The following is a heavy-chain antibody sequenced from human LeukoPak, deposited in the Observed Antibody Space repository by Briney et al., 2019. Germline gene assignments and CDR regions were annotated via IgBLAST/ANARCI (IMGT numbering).Heavy chain of an antibody. CDR3: ARARNYYGDYVFDF. CDR1: GFTFSSYS. V-gene: IGHV3-21*01. D-gene: IGHD4-17*01. Sequence: GGSLRLSCAASGFTFSSYSMNWVRQAPGKGLEWVSSISSSSSYIYYADSVKGRFTISRDNAKNSLYLQMNSLRAEDTAVYYCARARNYYGDYVFDFWGQGTLVTVSS. CDR2: ISSSSSYI. J-gene: IGHJ4*02.